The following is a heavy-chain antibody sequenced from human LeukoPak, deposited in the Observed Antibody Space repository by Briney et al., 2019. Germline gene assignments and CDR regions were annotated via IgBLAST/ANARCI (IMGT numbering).Heavy chain of an antibody. CDR1: GFTVSSNY. CDR2: IYSGGGT. D-gene: IGHD3-3*01. Sequence: GGSLRFSCAASGFTVSSNYMSWVRQAPGKGLEWVSVIYSGGGTYYADSVKGRFTISRDDSKNTLYLQMSSLRPEDTAVYYCARVGAAAVFGVAISPPDYWGQGTPVTVSS. J-gene: IGHJ4*02. V-gene: IGHV3-66*01. CDR3: ARVGAAAVFGVAISPPDY.